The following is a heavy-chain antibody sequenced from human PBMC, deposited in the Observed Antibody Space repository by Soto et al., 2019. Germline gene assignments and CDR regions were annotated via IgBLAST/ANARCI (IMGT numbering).Heavy chain of an antibody. V-gene: IGHV1-2*04. CDR3: ARAIGLGRYCSSTSCYSNPDVLVDV. D-gene: IGHD2-2*01. Sequence: PSVKVSCKASGYTFTGYYMHWVRQAPGQGLEWMGWINPNSGGTNYAQKFQAWVTMTRDTSISTAYMELSRLRSDDTAVYYCARAIGLGRYCSSTSCYSNPDVLVDVWGQGTTVTVSS. CDR2: INPNSGGT. CDR1: GYTFTGYY. J-gene: IGHJ6*02.